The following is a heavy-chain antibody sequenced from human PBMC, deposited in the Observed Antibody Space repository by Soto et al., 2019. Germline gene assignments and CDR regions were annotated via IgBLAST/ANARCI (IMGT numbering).Heavy chain of an antibody. CDR2: ISYDGSNK. J-gene: IGHJ4*02. V-gene: IGHV3-30*18. Sequence: QVQLVESGGGVVQPGRSLRLSCAASGFTFSSYGMHWVRQAPGKGLEWVAVISYDGSNKYYADSVKGRFTISRDNSKNTLYLQMNSRRAEDTAVYYCAKGLGGSGWYYFDYWGQGTLVTVSS. CDR3: AKGLGGSGWYYFDY. D-gene: IGHD6-19*01. CDR1: GFTFSSYG.